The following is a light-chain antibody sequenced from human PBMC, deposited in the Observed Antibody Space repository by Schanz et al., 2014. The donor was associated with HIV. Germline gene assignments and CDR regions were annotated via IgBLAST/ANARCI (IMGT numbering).Light chain of an antibody. J-gene: IGKJ2*01. CDR3: LHYNDFAST. CDR2: EAS. V-gene: IGKV1-5*03. Sequence: DIQMTQSPSTLSASVGDRISITCRASQSVSTWLAWYQQKPGKAPKLLISEASILETGVPSTFSGSGSGTEFTLVISSLQPDDFATYFCLHYNDFASTFGQGTKLEIK. CDR1: QSVSTW.